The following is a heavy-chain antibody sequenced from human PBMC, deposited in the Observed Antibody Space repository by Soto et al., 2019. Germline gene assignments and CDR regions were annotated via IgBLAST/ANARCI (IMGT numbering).Heavy chain of an antibody. D-gene: IGHD2-2*02. CDR2: IIPILGIA. CDR3: ARDDCSSTSCYMGIDY. V-gene: IGHV1-69*08. CDR1: GGTFSSYT. J-gene: IGHJ4*02. Sequence: QVQLVQSGAEVKKPESSVKVSCKASGGTFSSYTISWVRQAPGQGLEWMGRIIPILGIANYAQKFQGRVTITADKSTSTAYMELSSLRSEDTAVYYCARDDCSSTSCYMGIDYWGQGTLVTVSS.